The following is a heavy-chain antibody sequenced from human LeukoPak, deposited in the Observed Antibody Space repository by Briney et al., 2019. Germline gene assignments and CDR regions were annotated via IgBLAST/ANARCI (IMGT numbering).Heavy chain of an antibody. D-gene: IGHD3-22*01. CDR2: IYYNGST. CDR1: GGSITNNF. Sequence: SETLSLTCSVSGGSITNNFWTWIRQPPGKGLEWIGYIYYNGSTNYNPSLKSRVTISVDTSKIQFSLKLSSVTAADTAVYYCTRDGPRSSGYPDTWGQGTLVTVSS. CDR3: TRDGPRSSGYPDT. J-gene: IGHJ5*02. V-gene: IGHV4-59*12.